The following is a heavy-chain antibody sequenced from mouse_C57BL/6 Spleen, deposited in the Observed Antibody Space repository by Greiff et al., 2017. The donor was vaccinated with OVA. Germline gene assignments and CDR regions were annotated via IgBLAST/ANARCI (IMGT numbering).Heavy chain of an antibody. J-gene: IGHJ4*01. CDR3: ARDRYYGYDYYAMDY. Sequence: EVKLVESGPGLVKPSQTVFLTCTVTGISITTGNYRWSWIRQFPGNKLEWIGYIYYSGTITYNPSLTSRTTITRDTPKNQFFLEMNSLTAEDTATYYCARDRYYGYDYYAMDYWGQGTSVTVSS. CDR2: IYYSGTI. V-gene: IGHV3-5*01. CDR1: GISITTGNYR. D-gene: IGHD2-2*01.